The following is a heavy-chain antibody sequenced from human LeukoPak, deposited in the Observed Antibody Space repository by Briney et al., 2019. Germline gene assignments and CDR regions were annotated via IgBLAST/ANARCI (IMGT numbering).Heavy chain of an antibody. CDR1: GYTFTSNY. J-gene: IGHJ3*02. Sequence: ASVKVSCKASGYTFTSNYMHWVRQAPGQGLEWMGVINPSGGSTSYAQKFQGRVTLTRDMSTSTDYLELSSLRSEDTAVYYCARDGGPGYCSGGSCYDPNDAFDIWGQGTMVTVSS. D-gene: IGHD2-15*01. CDR3: ARDGGPGYCSGGSCYDPNDAFDI. CDR2: INPSGGST. V-gene: IGHV1-46*01.